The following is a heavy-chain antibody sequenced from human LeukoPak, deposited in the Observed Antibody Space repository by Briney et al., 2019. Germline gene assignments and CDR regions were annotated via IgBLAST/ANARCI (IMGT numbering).Heavy chain of an antibody. CDR2: IYCGST. CDR3: ARNHQMATIVYFDY. J-gene: IGHJ4*02. CDR1: GGSISSSGYY. D-gene: IGHD5-24*01. V-gene: IGHV4-39*07. Sequence: SETLSLTCTVSGGSISSSGYYWGWIRQPPGKGLEWIGSIYCGSTYYNPSLKSRVSISVDTSKNQFSLNLISVTAADTAVYYCARNHQMATIVYFDYWGQGTLVTVSS.